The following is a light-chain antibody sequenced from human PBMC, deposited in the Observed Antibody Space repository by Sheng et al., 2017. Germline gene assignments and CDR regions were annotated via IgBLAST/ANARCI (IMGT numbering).Light chain of an antibody. CDR1: QSISSS. Sequence: DIQMTQSPSSLSASVGDTVTITCRASQSISSSLGWYQKKPGKAPNLLIYAASTLQSGVPSRFSGSGSGTVFTLTINNLQPEDFATFYCQQSYSTPRTFGQRDRRWK. V-gene: IGKV1-39*01. CDR3: QQSYSTPRT. CDR2: AAS. J-gene: IGKJ1*01.